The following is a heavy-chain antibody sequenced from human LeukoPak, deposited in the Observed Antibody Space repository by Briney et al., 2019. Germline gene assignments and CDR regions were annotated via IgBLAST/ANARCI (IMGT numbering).Heavy chain of an antibody. CDR1: GFTFSSYA. CDR2: ISYDGSNK. D-gene: IGHD2-21*02. Sequence: GRSLRLSCAASGFTFSSYAMHWVRQAPGKGLEWVAVISYDGSNKYYADSVKGRFTISRDNAKNSLYLQMNSLRAEDTAVYYCARVVTAIDYWGQGTLVTVSS. J-gene: IGHJ4*02. CDR3: ARVVTAIDY. V-gene: IGHV3-30-3*01.